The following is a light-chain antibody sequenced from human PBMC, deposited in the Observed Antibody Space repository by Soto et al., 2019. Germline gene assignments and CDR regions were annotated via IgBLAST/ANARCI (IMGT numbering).Light chain of an antibody. Sequence: QSVLTLPASLSGSPGQSIPISCTGTSSDVGGYNYVSWYQQHPGKAPKLMIYEVSNRPSGVSNRFSGSKSGNTASLTISGLQAEDEADYYCSSYTSSTPYVFGTGTKVTFL. V-gene: IGLV2-14*01. CDR3: SSYTSSTPYV. J-gene: IGLJ1*01. CDR2: EVS. CDR1: SSDVGGYNY.